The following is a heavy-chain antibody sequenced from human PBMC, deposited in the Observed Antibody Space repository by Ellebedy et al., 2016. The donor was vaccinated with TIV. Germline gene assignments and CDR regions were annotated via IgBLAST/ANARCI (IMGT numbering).Heavy chain of an antibody. CDR2: VTDSGSRT. V-gene: IGHV3-23*01. CDR1: GFNFSSSA. J-gene: IGHJ6*02. Sequence: GGSLRLXCAGSGFNFSSSAVNWVRQAPGKGLEWVSGVTDSGSRTFYSDSVKGRFTISRDNSEKTVYLQMNSLRAEDTAVYYCGRGSTGNYYAMDVWGQGTTVTVSS. D-gene: IGHD1-1*01. CDR3: GRGSTGNYYAMDV.